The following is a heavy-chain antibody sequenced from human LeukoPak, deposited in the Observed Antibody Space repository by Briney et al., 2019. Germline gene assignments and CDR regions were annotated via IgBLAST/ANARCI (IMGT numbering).Heavy chain of an antibody. CDR1: GGSISSYY. CDR2: IYTSGST. Sequence: SETLSLTCAVSGGSISSYYWSWIRQPAGKGLEWIGRIYTSGSTNYNPSLKSRVTMSVDTSKNQFSLKLSSVTAADTAVYYCARGPMFFGVAYCDYWGQGTLVTVSS. CDR3: ARGPMFFGVAYCDY. J-gene: IGHJ4*02. V-gene: IGHV4-4*07. D-gene: IGHD3-3*01.